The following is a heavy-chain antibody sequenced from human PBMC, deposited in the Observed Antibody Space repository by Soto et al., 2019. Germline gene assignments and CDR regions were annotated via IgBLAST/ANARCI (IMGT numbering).Heavy chain of an antibody. V-gene: IGHV4-39*01. CDR2: MFYGVST. J-gene: IGHJ4*02. CDR3: ARLPSRHLVDY. Sequence: SETLSLTCTVSGSSINSSGYYWGWIRQPPGKGLEWIGSMFYGVSTYYNPSLKSRVTVSVDTSKNQFSLNLTSVTAADTAVYYCARLPSRHLVDYWGQGTLVTVSS. CDR1: GSSINSSGYY. D-gene: IGHD3-3*02.